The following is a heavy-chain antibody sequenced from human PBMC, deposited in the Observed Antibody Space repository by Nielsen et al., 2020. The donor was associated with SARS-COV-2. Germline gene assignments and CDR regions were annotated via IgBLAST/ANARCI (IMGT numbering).Heavy chain of an antibody. Sequence: GESLKISCAASGFTFSSYSMNWVRQAPGKGLEWVSSISSSSSYIYYSDSVKGRFTISSDNAKNSLYLQMNSLRDEDTAVYYGARDKSSSSSRTNFYYYRMDVWGQGTTVTVSS. CDR1: GFTFSSYS. CDR2: ISSSSSYI. CDR3: ARDKSSSSSRTNFYYYRMDV. D-gene: IGHD6-6*01. V-gene: IGHV3-21*01. J-gene: IGHJ6*02.